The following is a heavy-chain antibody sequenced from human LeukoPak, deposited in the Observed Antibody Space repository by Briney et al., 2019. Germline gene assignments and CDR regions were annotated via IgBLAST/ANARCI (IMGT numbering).Heavy chain of an antibody. CDR3: ARGKSDAYGLEDY. CDR2: IYSGGST. J-gene: IGHJ4*02. D-gene: IGHD4-17*01. CDR1: GFTVSSNY. Sequence: PGGSPRLSCAASGFTVSSNYMSWVRQAPGKGLEWVSVIYSGGSTYYADSVKGRFTISRDNSKNTLYLQMNSLRAEDTAVYFCARGKSDAYGLEDYWGQGTLVTVSS. V-gene: IGHV3-66*01.